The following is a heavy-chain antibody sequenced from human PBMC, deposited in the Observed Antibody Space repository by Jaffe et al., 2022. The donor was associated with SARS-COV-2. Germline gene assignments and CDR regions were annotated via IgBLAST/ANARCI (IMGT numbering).Heavy chain of an antibody. CDR1: SGSFSGYY. D-gene: IGHD4-17*01. Sequence: QVQLQQWGAGLLKPSETLSLTCAVYSGSFSGYYWSWIRQPPGKGLEWIGEIHHSGSTNYNPSLKSRVTISVDTSKNQFSLKLTSVTAADTAVYYCARGRTVTTFYNYYGMDVWGQGTTVTVSS. CDR3: ARGRTVTTFYNYYGMDV. CDR2: IHHSGST. J-gene: IGHJ6*02. V-gene: IGHV4-34*02.